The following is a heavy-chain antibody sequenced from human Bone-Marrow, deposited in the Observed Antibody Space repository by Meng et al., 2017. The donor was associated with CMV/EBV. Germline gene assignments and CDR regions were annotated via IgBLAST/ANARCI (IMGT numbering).Heavy chain of an antibody. Sequence: GYYWSWIRQHPGKGLEWIGEINHSGSTNYNPSLKSRVTISVDTSKNQFSLKLSSVTAADTAVYYCARGVSSSTSWGLGYYYYGMDVWGQGTMVTVSS. CDR1: GYY. CDR3: ARGVSSSTSWGLGYYYYGMDV. V-gene: IGHV4-34*01. CDR2: INHSGST. D-gene: IGHD2-2*01. J-gene: IGHJ6*02.